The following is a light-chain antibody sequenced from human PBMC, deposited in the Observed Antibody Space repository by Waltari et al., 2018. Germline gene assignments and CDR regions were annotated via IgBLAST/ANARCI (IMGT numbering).Light chain of an antibody. Sequence: QSALTQPRSVSGSPGQSVTLSCTGTSSDIGGYKYVSWYQPPPAQAPQLVSYDVAKRPRGGPDRVSGSKAGNTASLTSSGLQTDDDADYYCCSYAGRYTSVFGRGTRVTVL. CDR3: CSYAGRYTSV. CDR1: SSDIGGYKY. CDR2: DVA. J-gene: IGLJ2*01. V-gene: IGLV2-11*01.